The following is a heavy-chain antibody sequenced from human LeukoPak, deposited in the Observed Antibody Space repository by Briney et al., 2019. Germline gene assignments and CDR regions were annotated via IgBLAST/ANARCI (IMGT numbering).Heavy chain of an antibody. CDR2: ISSSSSYI. V-gene: IGHV3-21*01. Sequence: GGSLRLSCAASGFTFSSYSMNWVRQAPGKGLEWVSSISSSSSYIYYADSVKGRFTISRDNAKNSLYLQMNSLRAEGTAVYYCASYPPGYCSGGSCPTGGWGQGTLVTVSS. CDR1: GFTFSSYS. D-gene: IGHD2-15*01. J-gene: IGHJ4*02. CDR3: ASYPPGYCSGGSCPTGG.